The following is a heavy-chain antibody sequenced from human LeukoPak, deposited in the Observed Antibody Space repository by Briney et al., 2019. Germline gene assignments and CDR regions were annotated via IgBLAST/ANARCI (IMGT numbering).Heavy chain of an antibody. Sequence: PSETLSLTCTVSGGSISSSSYYWGWIRQPPGKGLEWIGRIYYSGSTYYNPSLKGRVNIPVHTSKNQSSLKLSSVTAADTAVYYCARQDVVVVAATPDVFDYWGQGTLVTVSS. V-gene: IGHV4-39*01. CDR2: IYYSGST. D-gene: IGHD2-15*01. CDR1: GGSISSSSYY. CDR3: ARQDVVVVAATPDVFDY. J-gene: IGHJ4*02.